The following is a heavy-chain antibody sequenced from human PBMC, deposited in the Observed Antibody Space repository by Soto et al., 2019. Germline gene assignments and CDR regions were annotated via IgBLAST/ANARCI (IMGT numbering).Heavy chain of an antibody. CDR3: ARDFTTAETPGDDFDY. J-gene: IGHJ4*02. CDR2: INGDGTHT. Sequence: VQLVESGGGLVQPGGSLRLSCAASGFTFSHYWMHWVRQVPGKGLLWVSRINGDGTHTSYADFVKGRVTISRDNAQNTLLLQMNSLSAEYTAVYYCARDFTTAETPGDDFDYWGQGTLLTVSS. D-gene: IGHD1-26*01. CDR1: GFTFSHYW. V-gene: IGHV3-74*01.